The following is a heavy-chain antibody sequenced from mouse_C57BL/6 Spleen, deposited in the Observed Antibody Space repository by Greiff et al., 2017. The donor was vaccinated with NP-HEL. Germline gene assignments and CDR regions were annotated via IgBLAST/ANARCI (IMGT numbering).Heavy chain of an antibody. CDR3: ARDPTTVVAYWYFDV. CDR2: INYDGSST. D-gene: IGHD1-1*01. V-gene: IGHV5-16*01. Sequence: EVMLVESEGGLVQPGSSMKLSCTASGFTFSDYYMAWVRQVPEKGLEWVANINYDGSSTYYLDSLKSRFIISRDNAKNILYLQMSSLKSEDTATYYCARDPTTVVAYWYFDVWGTGTTVTVSS. J-gene: IGHJ1*03. CDR1: GFTFSDYY.